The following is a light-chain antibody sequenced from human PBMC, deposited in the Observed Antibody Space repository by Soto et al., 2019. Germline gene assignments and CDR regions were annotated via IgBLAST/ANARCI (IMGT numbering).Light chain of an antibody. V-gene: IGKV3-11*01. Sequence: EIVLTQSPDTLSLSPGERATLSCRASQSFSGHLAWYQQPPGQAPRLLIYDASKRATGIPARFSGSGFGTDFTLTIRSLETEDFAVYDCQQRRNWPITFGQGPRLEIK. CDR2: DAS. CDR3: QQRRNWPIT. CDR1: QSFSGH. J-gene: IGKJ5*01.